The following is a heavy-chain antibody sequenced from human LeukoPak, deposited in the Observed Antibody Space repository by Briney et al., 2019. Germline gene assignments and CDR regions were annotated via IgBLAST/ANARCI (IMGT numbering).Heavy chain of an antibody. CDR3: AKDHCSSTSCYGYYYYYMDV. J-gene: IGHJ6*03. V-gene: IGHV3-30*18. Sequence: GRSLRLSCAASGFTFSGYGMHWVRQAPGKGLEWVAVIWYGGSNKYYADSVKGRFTISRDNSKNTLYLQMNSLRAEDTAVYYCAKDHCSSTSCYGYYYYYMDVWGKGTTVTVSS. CDR1: GFTFSGYG. CDR2: IWYGGSNK. D-gene: IGHD2-2*01.